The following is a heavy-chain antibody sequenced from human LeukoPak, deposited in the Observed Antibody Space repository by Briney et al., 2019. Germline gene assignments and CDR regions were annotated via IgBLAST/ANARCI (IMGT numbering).Heavy chain of an antibody. CDR1: GYTFTSYG. J-gene: IGHJ4*02. CDR2: ISAYNGNT. V-gene: IGHV1-18*01. Sequence: ASVKVSCKASGYTFTSYGISWVQQAPGQGLEWMGWISAYNGNTNYAQKLQGRVTMTTDTSTSTAYMELRSLRSDDTAVYYCARDPRGLVTYDYWGQGTLVTVSS. CDR3: ARDPRGLVTYDY. D-gene: IGHD3/OR15-3a*01.